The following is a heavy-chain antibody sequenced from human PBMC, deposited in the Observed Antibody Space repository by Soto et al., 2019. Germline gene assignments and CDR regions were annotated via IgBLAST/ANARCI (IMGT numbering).Heavy chain of an antibody. CDR2: IYYSGST. CDR1: GGSISSYY. J-gene: IGHJ4*02. CDR3: ARHLTTVVTDY. V-gene: IGHV4-59*01. Sequence: PSETLSLTCTVSGGSISSYYWSWIRQPPGKGLEWIGYIYYSGSTNYNPSLKSRVTISVDTSKNQFSLKLSSVTAADTAVYYCARHLTTVVTDYWGQGTLVTVSS. D-gene: IGHD4-17*01.